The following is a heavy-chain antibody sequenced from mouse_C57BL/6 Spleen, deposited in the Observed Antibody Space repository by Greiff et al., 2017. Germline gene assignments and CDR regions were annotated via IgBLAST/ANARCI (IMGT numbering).Heavy chain of an antibody. V-gene: IGHV3-6*01. CDR2: ISYDGSN. Sequence: EVKLVESGPGLVKPSQSLSLTCSVTGYSITSGYYWNWIRQVPGNKLEWMGYISYDGSNNYNPSLKNRISITRDTSKNQFFLKLNSVTTEDTATYYCARDDYVLFDYWGPGTTLTVSS. D-gene: IGHD2-4*01. CDR1: GYSITSGYY. J-gene: IGHJ2*01. CDR3: ARDDYVLFDY.